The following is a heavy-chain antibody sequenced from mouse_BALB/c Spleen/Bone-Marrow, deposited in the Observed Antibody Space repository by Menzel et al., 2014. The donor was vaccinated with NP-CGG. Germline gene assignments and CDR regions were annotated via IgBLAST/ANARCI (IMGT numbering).Heavy chain of an antibody. Sequence: EVQLQESGPSLVKPSQTLSLTCSVTGDSITSGYWNWIRKFPGNKLEYMGYISYSGSTYYNPSLKSRISITLDTSKNQYYLQLNSVTTEDTATYYCARGGGSSYNYAMDYWGQGTSVTVSS. J-gene: IGHJ4*01. CDR3: ARGGGSSYNYAMDY. CDR2: ISYSGST. D-gene: IGHD1-1*01. CDR1: GDSITSGY. V-gene: IGHV3-8*02.